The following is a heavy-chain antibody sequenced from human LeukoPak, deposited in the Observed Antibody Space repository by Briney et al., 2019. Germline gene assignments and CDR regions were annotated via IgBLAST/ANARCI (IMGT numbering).Heavy chain of an antibody. CDR3: TTEVLLWFGRPY. Sequence: GGSLRLSCAASGFTFSNAWMGWVRQAPGKGLEWVGRIKSKTDGGTTDYAAPVKGRFTISRDDSKNTLYLQMNSLKTEDTAVYYCTTEVLLWFGRPYWGQGTLVTVSS. V-gene: IGHV3-15*01. CDR2: IKSKTDGGTT. J-gene: IGHJ4*02. D-gene: IGHD3-10*01. CDR1: GFTFSNAW.